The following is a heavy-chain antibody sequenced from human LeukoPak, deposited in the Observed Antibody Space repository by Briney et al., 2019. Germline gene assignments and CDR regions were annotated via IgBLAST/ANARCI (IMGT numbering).Heavy chain of an antibody. CDR2: TYYRSKWYN. Sequence: SQTLSLTCAISGDSVSSYSAGWNWIRQSPSRGLEWLGRTYYRSKWYNDYAVSVKSRITINPDTSKNQFFLQLNSVTPEDTAVYYCARGYTELQVGATTIFDYWGQGTLVTASS. CDR3: ARGYTELQVGATTIFDY. V-gene: IGHV6-1*01. D-gene: IGHD1-26*01. CDR1: GDSVSSYSAG. J-gene: IGHJ4*02.